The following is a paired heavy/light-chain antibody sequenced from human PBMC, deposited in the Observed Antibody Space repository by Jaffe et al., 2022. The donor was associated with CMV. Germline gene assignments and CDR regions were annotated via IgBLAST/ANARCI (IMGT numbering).Heavy chain of an antibody. V-gene: IGHV1-18*01. J-gene: IGHJ1*01. Sequence: QVQLVQSGAEVKKPGASVKVSCKASGYTFISYGISWVRQAPGQGLEWMGWISGYNGDTKYAQKFQSKFTMTTDTSTRTAYMEVTSLRSDDTAVYYCAKSNRYFDWLFFHHWGQGTQVTVSS. CDR3: AKSNRYFDWLFFHH. CDR1: GYTFISYG. D-gene: IGHD3-9*01. CDR2: ISGYNGDT.
Light chain of an antibody. V-gene: IGKV1-NL1*01. CDR3: QQYYGTLLT. Sequence: DIQLTQSPSSLSASVGDRVTIRCRASQGISNSLAWYQQKPGKAPKLLLYATSRLESGVPSRFSGGGSGRDYTLTISSLQPEDFATYHCQQYYGTLLTFGGGTKVEIK. J-gene: IGKJ4*01. CDR2: ATS. CDR1: QGISNS.